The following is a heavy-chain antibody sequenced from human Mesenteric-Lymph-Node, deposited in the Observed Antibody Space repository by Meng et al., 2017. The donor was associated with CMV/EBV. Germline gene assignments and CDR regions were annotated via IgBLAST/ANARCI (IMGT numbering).Heavy chain of an antibody. CDR2: ISSSGSTI. CDR1: GFPFSSFS. CDR3: ARDLRVAATPDY. V-gene: IGHV3-48*04. Sequence: GESLKISCVASGFPFSSFSMHWVRQAPGKGLEWVSYISSSGSTIYYADSVKGRFTISRDNAKNSLYLQMNSLRAEDTAVYYCARDLRVAATPDYWGQGTLVTVSS. D-gene: IGHD2-15*01. J-gene: IGHJ4*02.